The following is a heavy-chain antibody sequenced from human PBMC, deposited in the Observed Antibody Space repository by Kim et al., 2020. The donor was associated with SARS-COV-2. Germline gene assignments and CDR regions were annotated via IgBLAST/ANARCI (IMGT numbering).Heavy chain of an antibody. CDR1: GFSFGDYA. CDR2: IRGNTGNI. CDR3: VKDIRKTYYHYMDV. Sequence: GGSLRLSCVGSGFSFGDYAMHWVRQAPGKGLEWVSGIRGNTGNIDYADSVKGRFTMSRDNARDSLYLQMTSLRGDDTALYYCVKDIRKTYYHYMDVWGKGTALTVPS. V-gene: IGHV3-9*01. D-gene: IGHD3-10*01. J-gene: IGHJ6*03.